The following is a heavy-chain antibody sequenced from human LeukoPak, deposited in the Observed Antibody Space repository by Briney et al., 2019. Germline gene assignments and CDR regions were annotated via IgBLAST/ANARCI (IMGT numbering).Heavy chain of an antibody. CDR2: ISYDGGNK. J-gene: IGHJ5*02. V-gene: IGHV3-30-3*01. Sequence: PGGSLRLSCAVSGFTFSSYAMHWVRQAPGKGLEWVAVISYDGGNKYYADSVKGRFTISRDNAKNSLYLRMNSLRAEDTAVYYCARDWSRYWFDPWGQGTLVTVSS. CDR1: GFTFSSYA. CDR3: ARDWSRYWFDP.